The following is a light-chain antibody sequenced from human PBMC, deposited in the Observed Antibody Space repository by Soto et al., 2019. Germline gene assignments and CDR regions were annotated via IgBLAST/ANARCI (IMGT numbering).Light chain of an antibody. CDR2: AAS. CDR1: QSIGSH. J-gene: IGKJ5*01. V-gene: IGKV1-39*01. CDR3: QQSYNSPPIT. Sequence: DIQMTQSPSSVSASVGDRVTITCRASQSIGSHLNWFQQKPGKAPKLLIYAASNLQSGVPSRFRGSGSGTDFTLTISSLQPEDFATYYCQQSYNSPPITFGQGTRLEIK.